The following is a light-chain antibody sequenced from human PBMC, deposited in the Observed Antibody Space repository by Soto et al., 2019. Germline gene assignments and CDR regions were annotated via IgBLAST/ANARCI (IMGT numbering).Light chain of an antibody. CDR1: SSNIGAGFD. CDR2: GNN. J-gene: IGLJ1*01. V-gene: IGLV1-40*01. CDR3: QSYDTSLSGGSV. Sequence: QSALTQSPSVSGAPGQRVSISCTGTSSNIGAGFDVHWYQQLRGTAPKLLIYGNNNRPSGVPDRFSGSKSGTSASLAITGLQAEDEADYYCQSYDTSLSGGSVFGTGTKLTVL.